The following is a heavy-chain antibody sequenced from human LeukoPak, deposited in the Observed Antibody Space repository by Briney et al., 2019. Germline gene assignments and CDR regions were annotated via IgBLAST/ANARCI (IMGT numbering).Heavy chain of an antibody. CDR3: ARAGSSWYVDV. CDR1: GGSISSYC. Sequence: PSETLSLTCTVSGGSISSYCWSWIRQPPGKGLEWIGYIYYSGSTNYNPSLKSRVTISVDTSKNQFSLKLSSVTAADTAVYYCARAGSSWYVDVWGKGTTVTVSS. J-gene: IGHJ6*03. V-gene: IGHV4-59*01. CDR2: IYYSGST. D-gene: IGHD6-13*01.